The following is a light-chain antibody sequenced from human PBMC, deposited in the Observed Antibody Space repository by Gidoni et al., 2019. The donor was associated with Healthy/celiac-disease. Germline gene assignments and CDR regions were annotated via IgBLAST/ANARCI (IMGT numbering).Light chain of an antibody. CDR3: QQSYSTPPWA. V-gene: IGKV1-39*01. Sequence: DIQMTQSPSSLSASVGDRVTITCRASQSISSYLNWYQQKPGKAPKLLIYAASSLQSGVPSRFSGSCSRTYFTLTISSLQPEDFATYYCQQSYSTPPWAFGQGTKVEIK. CDR1: QSISSY. J-gene: IGKJ1*01. CDR2: AAS.